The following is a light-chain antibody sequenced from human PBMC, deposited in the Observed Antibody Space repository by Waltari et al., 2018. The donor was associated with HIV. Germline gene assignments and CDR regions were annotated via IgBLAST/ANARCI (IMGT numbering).Light chain of an antibody. CDR1: TPNIGSSN. Sequence: QSVLTQPPSASGTPGQRVTISCSGSTPNIGSSNVNWYQQFSRAAPKLLIYADAPPPSGFPDRFSGSKSGTSASLVISWLQSEDEADYYCSTWDDRLNGVVFGGGTRLTVV. CDR3: STWDDRLNGVV. CDR2: ADA. V-gene: IGLV1-44*01. J-gene: IGLJ2*01.